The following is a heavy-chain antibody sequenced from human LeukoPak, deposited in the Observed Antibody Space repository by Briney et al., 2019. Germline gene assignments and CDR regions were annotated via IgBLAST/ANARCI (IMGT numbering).Heavy chain of an antibody. V-gene: IGHV3-30*04. CDR2: IAHDETNR. D-gene: IGHD3-9*01. Sequence: GWSLTLSCATSGFTFGSYAMHWVRQAPGKGLEWVAVIAHDETNRFHADSVRGRFTISRDNSMNTLYLRMNSLRPEDTAVYFCARDLTPGAPDYFDYWGQGTLVTVSS. J-gene: IGHJ4*02. CDR1: GFTFGSYA. CDR3: ARDLTPGAPDYFDY.